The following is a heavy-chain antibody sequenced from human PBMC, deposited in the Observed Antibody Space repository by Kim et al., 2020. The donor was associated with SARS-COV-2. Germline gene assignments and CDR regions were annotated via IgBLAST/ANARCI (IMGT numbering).Heavy chain of an antibody. V-gene: IGHV4-39*07. J-gene: IGHJ4*02. CDR2: IYYSGST. CDR3: ASRRSNLPFDY. Sequence: SETLSLTCTVSGGSISSSSYYWGWIRQPPGKGLEWIGSIYYSGSTYYNPSLKSRVTISVDTSKNQFSLKLSSVTAADTAVYYCASRRSNLPFDYWGQGTLVTVSS. D-gene: IGHD2-8*01. CDR1: GGSISSSSYY.